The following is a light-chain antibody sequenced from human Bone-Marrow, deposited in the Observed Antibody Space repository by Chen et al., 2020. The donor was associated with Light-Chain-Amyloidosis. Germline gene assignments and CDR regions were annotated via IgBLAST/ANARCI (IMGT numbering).Light chain of an antibody. CDR1: SLRYYP. V-gene: IGLV3-19*01. CDR2: RNN. J-gene: IGLJ2*01. Sequence: SSELTQDPAFSVTLGQTVRITCQGDSLRYYPATWYQQKPGQAPVLVISRNNNRPSGIPDRFSGSSSGNAASLTITGAQAEDEADYHCSSRDTTGNHLLFGGGTSLTVL. CDR3: SSRDTTGNHLL.